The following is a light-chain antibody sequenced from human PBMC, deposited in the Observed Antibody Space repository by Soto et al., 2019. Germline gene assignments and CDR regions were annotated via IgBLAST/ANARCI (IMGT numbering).Light chain of an antibody. CDR2: DVS. Sequence: QSALTQLASVSGSLGQTMTISCTETSSDVGEYKYVSWYQQHPGTAPKLIIYDVSNRPSGVSNRFSGSKSGSTASLTIYGLQAENDADYYCSAYTTSTALSVFGSGTKVTV. V-gene: IGLV2-14*03. CDR3: SAYTTSTALSV. CDR1: SSDVGEYKY. J-gene: IGLJ1*01.